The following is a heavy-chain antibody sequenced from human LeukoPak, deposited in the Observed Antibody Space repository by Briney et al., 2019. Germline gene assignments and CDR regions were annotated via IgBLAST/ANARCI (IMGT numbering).Heavy chain of an antibody. D-gene: IGHD1-7*01. CDR3: ARESGTKYYFDY. V-gene: IGHV4-59*01. CDR1: GGSISSYY. J-gene: IGHJ4*02. Sequence: SETLSLTCTVSGGSISSYYWSWIRQPPGKGLEWIGYIHYTGSTNYNPSLKSRVTISADTSKNQFSLKLSSVTAADTAVYFCARESGTKYYFDYWGQGTLVTVSS. CDR2: IHYTGST.